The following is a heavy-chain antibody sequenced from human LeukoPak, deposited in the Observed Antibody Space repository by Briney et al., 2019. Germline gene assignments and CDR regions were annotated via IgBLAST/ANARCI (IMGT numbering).Heavy chain of an antibody. Sequence: SQTLSLTCTVSGGSISSGCYYWSWIRQHPGKGLEWIGYIYYSGSTNYNPSLKSRVTISVDTSKNQFSLKLISVTAADTAVYYCAREAAAAGTVHFAYWGQGTLVSVPS. V-gene: IGHV4-31*03. CDR3: AREAAAAGTVHFAY. D-gene: IGHD6-13*01. CDR2: IYYSGST. J-gene: IGHJ4*02. CDR1: GGSISSGCYY.